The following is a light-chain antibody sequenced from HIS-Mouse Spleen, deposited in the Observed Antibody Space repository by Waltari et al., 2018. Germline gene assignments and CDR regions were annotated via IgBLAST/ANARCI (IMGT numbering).Light chain of an antibody. CDR3: QAWDSSTANVV. CDR2: QDS. CDR1: KLGANY. V-gene: IGLV3-1*01. Sequence: SSELTQPPSVSVSPGQTASITCSADKLGANYAVWYQQKPGQSPVLVIYQDSKRPSGIPERFSGSNSGNTATLTISGTQAMDEADYYCQAWDSSTANVVFGGGTKLTVL. J-gene: IGLJ2*01.